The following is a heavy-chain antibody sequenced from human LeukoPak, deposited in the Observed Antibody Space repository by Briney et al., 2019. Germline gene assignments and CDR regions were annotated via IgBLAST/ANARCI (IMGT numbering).Heavy chain of an antibody. CDR1: GFTFDDYT. Sequence: GGSLRLSCAASGFTFDDYTMHWVRQAPGKGLEWVAVIWNDASNKYYTDSVKGRFTISRDNSKNMLYLQMNSLRAEDTAVYYCAKDICDSTSCYVWFDPWGQGTLVTVSS. J-gene: IGHJ5*02. D-gene: IGHD2-2*01. CDR3: AKDICDSTSCYVWFDP. CDR2: IWNDASNK. V-gene: IGHV3-33*03.